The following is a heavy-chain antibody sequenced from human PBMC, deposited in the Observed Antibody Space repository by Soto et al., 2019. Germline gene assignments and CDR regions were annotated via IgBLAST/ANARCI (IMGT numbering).Heavy chain of an antibody. V-gene: IGHV4-30-4*01. J-gene: IGHJ6*02. Sequence: QVQLQESGPGLVKPSQTLSLTCTVSGGSISSGDYYWGWIRQPPGKGLEWIGYIYYSGSTYYNPSLKSRVTISVDTSKNQFSLKLSSVTAADTAVYYCARVVAVAGTGGDYYYGMDVWGQGTTVTVSS. CDR2: IYYSGST. CDR1: GGSISSGDYY. D-gene: IGHD6-19*01. CDR3: ARVVAVAGTGGDYYYGMDV.